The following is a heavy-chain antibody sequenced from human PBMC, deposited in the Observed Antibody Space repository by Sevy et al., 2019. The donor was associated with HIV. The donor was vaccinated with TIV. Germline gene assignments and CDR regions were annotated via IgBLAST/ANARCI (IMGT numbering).Heavy chain of an antibody. J-gene: IGHJ6*02. D-gene: IGHD3-3*01. V-gene: IGHV1-69*13. Sequence: ASVKVSYKASGGTFSSYAISWVRQAPGQGLEWMGGIIPIFGTANYAKRFQGRVTITADESTGTAYIELGSLRSEDTDVYYCARARRNTIFGVNGYYGMDVWGQGTTVTVSS. CDR2: IIPIFGTA. CDR1: GGTFSSYA. CDR3: ARARRNTIFGVNGYYGMDV.